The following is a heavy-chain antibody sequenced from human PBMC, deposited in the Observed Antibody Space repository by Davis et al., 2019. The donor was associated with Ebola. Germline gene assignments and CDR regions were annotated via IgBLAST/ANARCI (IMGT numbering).Heavy chain of an antibody. J-gene: IGHJ6*02. CDR3: ARERRYCSSTSCYQYYYYYYGMDV. Sequence: ASVKVSCKASGYTFTSYGISWVRQAPGQGLEWMGWISAYNGNTNYAQKLQGRVTMTTDTSTSTAYMELSRLRSDDTAVYYCARERRYCSSTSCYQYYYYYYGMDVWGQGTTVTVSS. CDR2: ISAYNGNT. V-gene: IGHV1-18*04. CDR1: GYTFTSYG. D-gene: IGHD2-2*01.